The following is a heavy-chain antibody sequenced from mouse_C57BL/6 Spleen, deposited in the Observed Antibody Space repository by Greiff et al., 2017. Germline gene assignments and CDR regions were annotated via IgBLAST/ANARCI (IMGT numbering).Heavy chain of an antibody. CDR1: GFTFSDYG. J-gene: IGHJ3*01. CDR3: ARQAEAPFAY. V-gene: IGHV5-17*01. Sequence: EVKLMESGGGLVKPGGSLKLSCAASGFTFSDYGMYWVRQAPDKGLEWVAYISSGSSTTYYADTVKGRFTISRDNAENTLFLQMTSLRTEETAMYYCARQAEAPFAYWGQGTLVTVSA. CDR2: ISSGSSTT.